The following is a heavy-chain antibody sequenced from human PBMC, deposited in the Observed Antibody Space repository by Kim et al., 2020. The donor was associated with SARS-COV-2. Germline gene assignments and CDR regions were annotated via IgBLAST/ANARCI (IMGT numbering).Heavy chain of an antibody. V-gene: IGHV4-39*01. Sequence: SETLSLTCTVSGGSISSSSYYWGWIRQPPGKGLEWIGCIYYSGSTYYNPSLKSRVTISVDTSKNQFSLKLSSVTAADTAVYYCARRMVGGYSYDYWGQGTLVTVSS. J-gene: IGHJ4*02. CDR2: IYYSGST. CDR3: ARRMVGGYSYDY. D-gene: IGHD5-18*01. CDR1: GGSISSSSYY.